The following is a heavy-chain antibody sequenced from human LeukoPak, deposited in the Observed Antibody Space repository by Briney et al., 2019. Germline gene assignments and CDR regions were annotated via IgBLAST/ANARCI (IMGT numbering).Heavy chain of an antibody. CDR1: GYTFTGYY. CDR3: ARDIVYDSSGYYYAAFDY. CDR2: INPNSGGT. J-gene: IGHJ4*02. V-gene: IGHV1-2*02. D-gene: IGHD3-22*01. Sequence: ASVKVSCKASGYTFTGYYMHWVRQAPGQGLEWMGWINPNSGGTNYAQKFQGRVTMTRDTSISTAYMELSRLRSDDTAVYYCARDIVYDSSGYYYAAFDYWGQGTLVTVSS.